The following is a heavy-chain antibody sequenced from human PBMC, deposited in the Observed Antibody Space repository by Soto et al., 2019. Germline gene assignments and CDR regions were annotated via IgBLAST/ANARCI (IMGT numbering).Heavy chain of an antibody. D-gene: IGHD6-13*01. J-gene: IGHJ5*02. CDR1: GFTFSSYS. CDR2: ISSSSSTI. Sequence: EVQLVESGGGLVQPGGSLRLSCAASGFTFSSYSMNWVRQAPGKGLEWVLYISSSSSTIYYADSLKGRFTISTDNAKNSLYLQMNSLRAEDTAVYYCARHPERIAQIGWFDPWGQGTLVTVSS. V-gene: IGHV3-48*01. CDR3: ARHPERIAQIGWFDP.